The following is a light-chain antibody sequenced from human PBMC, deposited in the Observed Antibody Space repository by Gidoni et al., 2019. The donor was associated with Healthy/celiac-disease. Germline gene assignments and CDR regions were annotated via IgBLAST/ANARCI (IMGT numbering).Light chain of an antibody. CDR1: SGSIASNY. V-gene: IGLV6-57*02. Sequence: NFMLTQLHSVSESPGKMVTISCTGSSGSIASNYVQWYQQRPGSAPTTVIYEDNQRPSGVPDRFSGSIDSSSNSASLTISGLKTEDEADYYCQSYDSSNHWVFGGGTKLTVL. J-gene: IGLJ3*02. CDR3: QSYDSSNHWV. CDR2: EDN.